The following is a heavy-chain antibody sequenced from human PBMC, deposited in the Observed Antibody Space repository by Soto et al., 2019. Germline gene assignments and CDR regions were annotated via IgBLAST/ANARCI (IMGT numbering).Heavy chain of an antibody. Sequence: GGSLRLSCAASGFTFSNAWMSWVRQAPGKGLEWVGRIKSKTDGGTTDYAAPVKGRFTISRDDSKNTLYLQMNSLKTEDTAVYYCTTVILTGDSGDAFDIWGQGTMVTVSS. CDR1: GFTFSNAW. CDR2: IKSKTDGGTT. V-gene: IGHV3-15*01. J-gene: IGHJ3*02. CDR3: TTVILTGDSGDAFDI. D-gene: IGHD7-27*01.